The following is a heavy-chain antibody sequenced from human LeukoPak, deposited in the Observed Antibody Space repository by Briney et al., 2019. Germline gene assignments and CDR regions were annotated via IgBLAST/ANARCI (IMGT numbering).Heavy chain of an antibody. J-gene: IGHJ4*02. V-gene: IGHV3-7*04. D-gene: IGHD6-13*01. CDR3: ARHSSSWEFDQ. CDR2: IRQDGSEK. CDR1: GVTFRNFW. Sequence: GGSLRLSCAASGVTFRNFWMSRVRQAPGKGLEWVANIRQDGSEKCYVDSAKGRFTISRDNAKNSLYLQMNSLRAEDTAAYYCARHSSSWEFDQWGQGTLVIVSS.